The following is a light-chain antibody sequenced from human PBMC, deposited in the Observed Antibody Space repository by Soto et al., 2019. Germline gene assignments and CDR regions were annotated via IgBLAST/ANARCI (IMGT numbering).Light chain of an antibody. J-gene: IGKJ5*01. CDR3: QQYGSSPSLT. Sequence: EIVLTQSPGTLSLSPGERATLSCRASQSVSSSYLAWYQQKPGQAPRLLLYGASSSATGTTDRFSGSGSGTVFALTISRLEPHDLAVYYCQQYGSSPSLTFGQGTRLLIK. CDR1: QSVSSSY. CDR2: GAS. V-gene: IGKV3-20*01.